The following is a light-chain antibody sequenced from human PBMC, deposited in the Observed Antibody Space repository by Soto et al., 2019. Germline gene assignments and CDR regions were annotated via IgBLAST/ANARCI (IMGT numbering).Light chain of an antibody. Sequence: TQSPSSLSASVGDRVTITCRASQGIRNYLGWYQQKPGKAPKLLIYAASTLQGGVPSRFSGSGSDTDFTLSINNLQPEDFATYYCLQDYNYPRTFGQGTKVDIK. CDR3: LQDYNYPRT. V-gene: IGKV1-6*01. CDR2: AAS. J-gene: IGKJ1*01. CDR1: QGIRNY.